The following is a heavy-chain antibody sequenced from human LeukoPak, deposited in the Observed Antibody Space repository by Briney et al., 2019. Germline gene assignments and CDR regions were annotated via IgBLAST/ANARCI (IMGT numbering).Heavy chain of an antibody. CDR1: GASIIGRW. CDR3: ARRNTADASIDF. D-gene: IGHD2/OR15-2a*01. J-gene: IGHJ4*02. CDR2: IFYNGAI. V-gene: IGHV4-59*08. Sequence: KSSETLSLTCTVSGASIIGRWWSWVRQPPGKGLEWIGDIFYNGAINDNSPLKGRLTMSLDTSKNQFSLKLSSVTAADTAMYYCARRNTADASIDFWGQGTLVIASS.